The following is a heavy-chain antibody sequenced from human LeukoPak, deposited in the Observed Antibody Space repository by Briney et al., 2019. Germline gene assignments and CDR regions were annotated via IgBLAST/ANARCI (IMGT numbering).Heavy chain of an antibody. CDR3: ARSITMIVVVSSAFDI. D-gene: IGHD3-22*01. Sequence: GASLKISCKGSGYSFTSYWIGWVRPMPGKGLERMGIIYPGDSDTRYSPSFQGQVTISADKSISTAYLQWSSLKASDTAMYYCARSITMIVVVSSAFDIWGQGTMVTVSS. V-gene: IGHV5-51*01. J-gene: IGHJ3*02. CDR1: GYSFTSYW. CDR2: IYPGDSDT.